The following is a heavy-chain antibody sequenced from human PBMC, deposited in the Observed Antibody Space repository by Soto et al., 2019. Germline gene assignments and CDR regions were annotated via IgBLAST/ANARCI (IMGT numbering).Heavy chain of an antibody. J-gene: IGHJ2*01. CDR2: IYYRGST. CDR1: GGSISSYY. CDR3: ARFNWYFDL. Sequence: QVQLQESGPGLVKPSETLSLTCTVSGGSISSYYWSWIRQPPGKGLEWIGYIYYRGSTNYIPSLKSRVTISVDTSKNQFSLKVSSVTAADTAMYYCARFNWYFDLWGRGTLVTVSS. V-gene: IGHV4-59*01.